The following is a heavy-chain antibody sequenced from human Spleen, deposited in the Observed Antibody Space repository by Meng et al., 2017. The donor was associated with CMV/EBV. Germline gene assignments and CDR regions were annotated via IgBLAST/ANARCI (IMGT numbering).Heavy chain of an antibody. CDR3: ARGPSFDY. CDR1: GGSIRSSSYY. V-gene: IGHV4-39*07. Sequence: QVQLQESGPGLVKPSQTLSLICTVAGGSIRSSSYYWGWIRQPPGKGLEWIGSIYYSGSTYYNPSHKSRVTISVDTSKNQFSLKLSSVTAADTAVYYCARGPSFDYWGQGTLVTVSS. J-gene: IGHJ4*02. CDR2: IYYSGST.